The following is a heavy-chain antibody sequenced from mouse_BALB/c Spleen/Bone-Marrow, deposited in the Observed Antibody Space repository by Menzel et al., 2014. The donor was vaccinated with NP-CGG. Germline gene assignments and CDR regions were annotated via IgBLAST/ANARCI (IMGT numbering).Heavy chain of an antibody. D-gene: IGHD2-3*01. CDR1: GFDFSRYW. CDR3: ASYDGYYYWYFDV. CDR2: INPDSSTI. Sequence: EVQLQQSGGGLVQPGGSLKLSCAASGFDFSRYWMSWVRQAPGKGLEWIGEINPDSSTINYTPSLKDKFIISRDNAKNTLYLQMSKVRSEDTALYYCASYDGYYYWYFDVWGAGTTVTVSS. V-gene: IGHV4-1*02. J-gene: IGHJ1*01.